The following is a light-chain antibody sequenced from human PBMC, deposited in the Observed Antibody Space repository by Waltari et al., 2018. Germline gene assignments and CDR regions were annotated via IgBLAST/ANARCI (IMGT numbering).Light chain of an antibody. V-gene: IGLV2-23*02. J-gene: IGLJ3*02. CDR3: CSYAASSTWV. CDR1: SSDVGNSNL. Sequence: QSALTQPASVSGSPGQSITISCTGTSSDVGNSNLVSWYQQHPGQAPKLMIYEVATRPSEVSNRFSGAKSGNTASLTISGLQAEDEAYYFCCSYAASSTWVFGGGTKLTVL. CDR2: EVA.